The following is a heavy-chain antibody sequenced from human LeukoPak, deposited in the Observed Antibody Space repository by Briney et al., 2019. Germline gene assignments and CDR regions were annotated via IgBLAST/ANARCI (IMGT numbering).Heavy chain of an antibody. CDR1: GFTFSNYA. CDR2: ISGSGGST. J-gene: IGHJ4*02. Sequence: GGSLRLSCAASGFTFSNYAMSWVRQAPGKGLEWVSTISGSGGSTYYADSVKRRFTISRDNSKNTLYVQMNSLRAEDTAVYYCAKGPTAAGTFRGDYWGQGTLVTVSS. D-gene: IGHD6-13*01. CDR3: AKGPTAAGTFRGDY. V-gene: IGHV3-23*01.